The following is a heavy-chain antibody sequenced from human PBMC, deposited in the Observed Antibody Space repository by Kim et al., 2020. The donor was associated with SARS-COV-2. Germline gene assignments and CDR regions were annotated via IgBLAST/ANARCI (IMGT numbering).Heavy chain of an antibody. Sequence: SETLSLTCTVSGGSISSGSYYWSWIRQPAGKGLEWIGRIYTSGSTNYNPSLKSRVTISVDTSKNQFSLKLSSVTAADTAVYYCARARAGLPMSDYYYYGMDVWGQGTTVTVSS. CDR3: ARARAGLPMSDYYYYGMDV. CDR1: GGSISSGSYY. D-gene: IGHD6-19*01. V-gene: IGHV4-61*02. J-gene: IGHJ6*02. CDR2: IYTSGST.